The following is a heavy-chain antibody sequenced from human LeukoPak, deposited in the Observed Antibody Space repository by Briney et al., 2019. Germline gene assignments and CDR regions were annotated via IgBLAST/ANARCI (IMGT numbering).Heavy chain of an antibody. V-gene: IGHV3-30-3*01. D-gene: IGHD1-26*01. CDR2: ISYDGSNK. CDR3: ASWREGYYYYYGMDV. J-gene: IGHJ6*02. CDR1: GFTFSSYA. Sequence: GGSLRLSCAASGFTFSSYAMHWVRQAPGKGLEWVAVISYDGSNKYYADSVKGRFTISRDNSKNTLYLQMNSLRAEDTAVYYCASWREGYYYYYGMDVWGQGTTVTVSS.